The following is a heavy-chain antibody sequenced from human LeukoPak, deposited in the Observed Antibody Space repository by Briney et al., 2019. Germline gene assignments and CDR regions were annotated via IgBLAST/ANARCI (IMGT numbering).Heavy chain of an antibody. Sequence: SETLSLTCSVSGGSINSYYWSWIRQPPGKGLEWLGYIYYSGSTKYNPSLKSRVTISVDTSKNQFSLKLDSVTAADTAVYYCARVLGSGYSDYWGQGTLVTVSS. D-gene: IGHD3-3*01. V-gene: IGHV4-59*01. CDR3: ARVLGSGYSDY. CDR2: IYYSGST. J-gene: IGHJ4*02. CDR1: GGSINSYY.